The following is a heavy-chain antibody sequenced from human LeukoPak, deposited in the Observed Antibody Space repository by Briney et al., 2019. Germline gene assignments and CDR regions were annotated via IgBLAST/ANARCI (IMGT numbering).Heavy chain of an antibody. CDR1: EFSVGSNY. CDR2: IYSGGST. CDR3: ARERLGSGSFDDY. D-gene: IGHD3-10*01. J-gene: IGHJ4*02. Sequence: PGGSLRLSCAASEFSVGSNYMTWVRQAPGKGLEWVSLIYSGGSTYYADSVKGRFTISRDNSKDTLYLQMNSLRVEDTAFYYCARERLGSGSFDDYWGQGILVTVSS. V-gene: IGHV3-66*01.